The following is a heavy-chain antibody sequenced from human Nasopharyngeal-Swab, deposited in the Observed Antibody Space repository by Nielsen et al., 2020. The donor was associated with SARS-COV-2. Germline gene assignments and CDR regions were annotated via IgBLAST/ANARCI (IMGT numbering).Heavy chain of an antibody. V-gene: IGHV4-39*01. Sequence: SETLSLTCSVSGGSISTSSYYWGWIRQPPGKGLEWIGNIYYNGNTYQNPSLKSRLTISVDKSKNQFSLQLSSVTAADTAVYYCVSSSSWYYFDYWAQGTQVTVSS. J-gene: IGHJ4*02. CDR3: VSSSSWYYFDY. D-gene: IGHD6-13*01. CDR2: IYYNGNT. CDR1: GGSISTSSYY.